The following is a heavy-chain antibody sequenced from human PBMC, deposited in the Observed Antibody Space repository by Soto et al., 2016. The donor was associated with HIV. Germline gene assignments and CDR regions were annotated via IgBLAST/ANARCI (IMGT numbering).Heavy chain of an antibody. CDR1: GYTFTDYY. CDR3: ARDPGEVTRDAFDI. D-gene: IGHD3-16*01. V-gene: IGHV1-2*02. Sequence: QVQLVQSGADVQKPGASVKVSCKASGYTFTDYYMHWVRQAPGQGLEWMGWINPNSGDTKYAQKFQDRVTMTRDTPISTGYMELSRLRSDDTAVYFCARDPGEVTRDAFDIWGQGTRVTVSS. J-gene: IGHJ3*02. CDR2: INPNSGDT.